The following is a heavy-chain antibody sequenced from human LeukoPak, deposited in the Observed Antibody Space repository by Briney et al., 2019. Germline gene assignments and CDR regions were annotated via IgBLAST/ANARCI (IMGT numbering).Heavy chain of an antibody. CDR2: IGTAGDT. CDR3: ARGYLAYYGMDV. D-gene: IGHD5-18*01. Sequence: GGSLRLSCAAFGFTFSSYDMHWVRQATGKGLEWVSAIGTAGDTYYPGSVKGRFTISRENAKNSLYLQMNSLRAGDTAVYYCARGYLAYYGMDVWGQGTTVTVSS. J-gene: IGHJ6*02. V-gene: IGHV3-13*01. CDR1: GFTFSSYD.